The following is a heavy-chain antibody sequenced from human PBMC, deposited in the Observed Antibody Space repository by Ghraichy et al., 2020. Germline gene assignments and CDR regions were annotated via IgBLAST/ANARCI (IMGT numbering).Heavy chain of an antibody. Sequence: SETLSLTCTVSGGSVSSGSYYWSWIRQPPGKGLEWIGYIYYSGSTNYNPSLKSRVTISVDTSKNQFSLKLSSVTAADTAVHYCARDSLVWFDPWGQGTLVTVSS. V-gene: IGHV4-61*01. CDR1: GGSVSSGSYY. D-gene: IGHD3-10*01. CDR2: IYYSGST. J-gene: IGHJ5*02. CDR3: ARDSLVWFDP.